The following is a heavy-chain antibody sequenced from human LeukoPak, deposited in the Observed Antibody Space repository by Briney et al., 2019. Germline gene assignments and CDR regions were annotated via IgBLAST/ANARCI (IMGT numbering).Heavy chain of an antibody. CDR1: GGSISSYY. V-gene: IGHV4-59*01. J-gene: IGHJ6*02. Sequence: SETLSLTCTVSGGSISSYYWSWIRQPPGKGLEWIGYIYYSGSTNYNPSLKSRVTISVDTSKNQFSLKLSSVTAADTAVYYCARDTGSSYYYYYGMDAWGQGTTVTVSS. CDR3: ARDTGSSYYYYYGMDA. CDR2: IYYSGST. D-gene: IGHD1-26*01.